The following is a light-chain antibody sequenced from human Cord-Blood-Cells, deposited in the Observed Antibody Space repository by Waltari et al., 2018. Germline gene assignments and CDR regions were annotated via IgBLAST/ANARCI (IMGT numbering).Light chain of an antibody. CDR3: QQYYSTPLT. CDR2: WAS. Sequence: DIVMTQSPDSLAVSLGERATINCKSSQSVLYSSNNKNYLAWYQQKPGQPPKLLIYWASTRESGVPYRFSGSGSGTDFTLTISSPQAEDVAVYYCQQYYSTPLTFGGGTKVEIK. CDR1: QSVLYSSNNKNY. J-gene: IGKJ4*01. V-gene: IGKV4-1*01.